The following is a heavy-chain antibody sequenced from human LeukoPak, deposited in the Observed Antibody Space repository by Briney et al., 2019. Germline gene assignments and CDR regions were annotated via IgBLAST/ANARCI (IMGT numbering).Heavy chain of an antibody. J-gene: IGHJ4*02. CDR1: GYTFTTYY. Sequence: GASVRVSCKAPGYTFTTYYIHWVRQAPGQGLEWVGIINPSGGSTTCAQKFQGRVAMTRDTSTSTVYMELSSLRSEDTAVYYCARVYYYGSGSLYYFDYWGQGTLVTVSS. D-gene: IGHD3-10*01. CDR2: INPSGGST. CDR3: ARVYYYGSGSLYYFDY. V-gene: IGHV1-46*01.